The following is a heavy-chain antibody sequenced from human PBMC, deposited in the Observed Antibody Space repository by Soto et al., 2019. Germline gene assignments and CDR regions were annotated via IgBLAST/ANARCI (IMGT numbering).Heavy chain of an antibody. CDR2: IYPGDSDT. CDR3: ASQASTIFGVVTDSYYYYGMDV. Sequence: ESLKISCKGSGYSFTSYWIGWVRQMPGKGLEWMGIIYPGDSDTRYSPSFQGQVTISADKSISTAYLQWSSLKASDTAMYYCASQASTIFGVVTDSYYYYGMDVWGQGTTVTGSS. CDR1: GYSFTSYW. V-gene: IGHV5-51*01. J-gene: IGHJ6*02. D-gene: IGHD3-3*01.